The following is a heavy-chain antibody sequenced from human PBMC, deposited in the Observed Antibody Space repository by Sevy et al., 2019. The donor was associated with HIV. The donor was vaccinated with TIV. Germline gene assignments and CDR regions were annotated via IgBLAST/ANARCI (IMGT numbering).Heavy chain of an antibody. V-gene: IGHV4-34*01. CDR1: GGSFSGYY. CDR3: GGHYYYGMDV. Sequence: SETLSLTCAVYGGSFSGYYWCWIRQPPGMGLEWIGEINHSGSTNYNPSLKSRVTISVDTSKNQFSLKLSSVTAADTAVYYCGGHYYYGMDVWGQGTTVTVSS. CDR2: INHSGST. J-gene: IGHJ6*02.